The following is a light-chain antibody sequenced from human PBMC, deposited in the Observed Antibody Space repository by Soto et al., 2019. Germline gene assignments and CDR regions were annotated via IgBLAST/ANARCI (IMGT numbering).Light chain of an antibody. J-gene: IGKJ4*01. Sequence: EIVLTQSPVTLSLSPGERATLSCRASQSGTTFLAWYQQKPGQAPRLIIYDESKRATGIPARFSGSVSGTDVTLTISSQEPEDCAVYYCQQRTNWPLTFGGGTKVEIK. CDR1: QSGTTF. CDR3: QQRTNWPLT. V-gene: IGKV3-11*01. CDR2: DES.